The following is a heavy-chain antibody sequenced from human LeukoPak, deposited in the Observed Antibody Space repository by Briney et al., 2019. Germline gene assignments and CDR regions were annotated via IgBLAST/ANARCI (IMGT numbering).Heavy chain of an antibody. J-gene: IGHJ6*03. Sequence: ASVKVSCKASGYTFTSYDINWVRQATGQGLEWMGWMNPNSGNTGYAQKFQGRVTITRNTSISTAYMELSSLRSEDTAVYYCARGGSIYDFWSGLYMDVWGKGTTVTVSS. CDR2: MNPNSGNT. CDR1: GYTFTSYD. CDR3: ARGGSIYDFWSGLYMDV. D-gene: IGHD3-3*01. V-gene: IGHV1-8*03.